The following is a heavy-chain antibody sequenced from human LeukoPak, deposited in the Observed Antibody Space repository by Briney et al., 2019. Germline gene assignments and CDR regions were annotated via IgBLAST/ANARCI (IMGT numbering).Heavy chain of an antibody. CDR2: VSPNSGKT. D-gene: IGHD4-23*01. V-gene: IGHV1-8*01. J-gene: IGHJ3*01. Sequence: ASVKVSCKGSGYSSISYDINWVRQAPGQGLEWMGWVSPNSGKTGFLPKFQGRIALTTNTPAETAYMELHSLTSADTALYFCARPVNSGGGRDPFDVWGQGSMVIVSS. CDR1: GYSSISYD. CDR3: ARPVNSGGGRDPFDV.